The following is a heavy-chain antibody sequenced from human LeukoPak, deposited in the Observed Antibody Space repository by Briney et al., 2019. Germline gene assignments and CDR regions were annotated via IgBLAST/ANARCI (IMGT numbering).Heavy chain of an antibody. V-gene: IGHV1-2*02. J-gene: IGHJ5*02. CDR2: INPNSGGT. CDR1: GYTFTGYY. D-gene: IGHD4-17*01. Sequence: GASVKVSCKASGYTFTGYYMHWVRQAPGQGLEWMGWINPNSGGTNYAQKFQGRVTMTRDTSISTAYMELSRLRSDDTAVYYCARDGVTTVTLGVWFDPWGQGTLVTVSS. CDR3: ARDGVTTVTLGVWFDP.